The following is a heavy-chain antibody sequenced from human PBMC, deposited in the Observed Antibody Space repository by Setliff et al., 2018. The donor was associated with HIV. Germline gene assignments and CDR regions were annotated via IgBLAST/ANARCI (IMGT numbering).Heavy chain of an antibody. D-gene: IGHD3-22*01. CDR2: IYYSGST. J-gene: IGHJ4*02. CDR1: GGSISSHY. CDR3: ARDHDSSAYTYFDY. V-gene: IGHV4-59*11. Sequence: PSETLSLTCTVSGGSISSHYWSWIRQPPGKGLEWIGSIYYSGSTNYNPSLKSRVTISVDTSKNQFSLKLSSVTAADTAVYYCARDHDSSAYTYFDYWGQGTLVTVSS.